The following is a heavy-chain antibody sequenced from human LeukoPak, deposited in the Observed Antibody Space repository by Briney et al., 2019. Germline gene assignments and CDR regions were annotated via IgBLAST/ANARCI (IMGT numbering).Heavy chain of an antibody. CDR3: ARATASGSGRAYDH. CDR2: IHHSGGT. J-gene: IGHJ4*02. Sequence: PSETLSLTCAVYGESMIGHYWTWIRQPPGKRLEWIGEIHHSGGTNSNPSLKNPLTMSMDMSKNQFSLNPKSVTPADPAVYYCARATASGSGRAYDHWAQGNLVPVSS. CDR1: GESMIGHY. V-gene: IGHV4-34*01. D-gene: IGHD3-10*01.